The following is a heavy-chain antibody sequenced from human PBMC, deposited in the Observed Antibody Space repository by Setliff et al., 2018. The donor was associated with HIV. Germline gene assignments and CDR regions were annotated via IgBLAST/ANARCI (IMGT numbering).Heavy chain of an antibody. CDR2: INTDTGNP. CDR1: GYTFTNYA. CDR3: ATGQQLVDFDY. J-gene: IGHJ4*02. V-gene: IGHV7-4-1*02. D-gene: IGHD6-13*01. Sequence: ASVKVSCKASGYTFTNYAINWVRQAPGQGLEWMGWINTDTGNPTYAQGFTGRFVFSLDTSVNTAYLQISSLKTEDSAVYYCATGQQLVDFDYWGQGTLVTVSS.